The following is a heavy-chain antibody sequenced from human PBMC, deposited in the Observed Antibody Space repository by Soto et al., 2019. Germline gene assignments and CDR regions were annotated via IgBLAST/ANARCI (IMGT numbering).Heavy chain of an antibody. D-gene: IGHD2-2*01. CDR1: GFTFDDYT. CDR3: AKALRGQLLAPWFDP. V-gene: IGHV3-43*01. J-gene: IGHJ5*02. Sequence: EVQLVESGGVVVQPGGSLRLSCAASGFTFDDYTMHWVRQAPGKGLEWVSLISWDGGSTYYADSVKGRFTISRDNSKNSLYLQMNSLRTEDTALYYCAKALRGQLLAPWFDPWGQGTLVTVSS. CDR2: ISWDGGST.